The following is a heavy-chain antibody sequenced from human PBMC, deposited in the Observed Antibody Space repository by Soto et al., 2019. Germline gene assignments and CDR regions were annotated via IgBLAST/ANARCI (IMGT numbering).Heavy chain of an antibody. D-gene: IGHD3-3*01. CDR2: ISYDGSNK. CDR3: AKELSITIFGVVKDYYYGMDV. CDR1: GFTFSSYG. V-gene: IGHV3-30*18. Sequence: GGSLRLSCAASGFTFSSYGMHWVRQAPGKGLECVAVISYDGSNKYYADSVKGRFTISRDNSKNTLYLQMNSLRAEDTAVYYCAKELSITIFGVVKDYYYGMDVWGQGTTVTVSS. J-gene: IGHJ6*02.